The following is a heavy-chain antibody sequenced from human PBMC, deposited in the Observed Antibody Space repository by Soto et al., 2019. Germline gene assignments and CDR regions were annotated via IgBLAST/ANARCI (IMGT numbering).Heavy chain of an antibody. V-gene: IGHV6-1*01. CDR1: GDSVSSNSAA. CDR2: TYYRSKWYN. J-gene: IGHJ4*02. Sequence: QVQLQQSGPGLVKPSQTLSVTCGISGDSVSSNSAAWNWLRQSPSRGLEWLGRTYYRSKWYNDYAGSVESRITLNPDTAKTHFSLQLNFVTPEDTAVYFCARREQYSGRIFDYWGQGTLVTVSS. D-gene: IGHD1-26*01. CDR3: ARREQYSGRIFDY.